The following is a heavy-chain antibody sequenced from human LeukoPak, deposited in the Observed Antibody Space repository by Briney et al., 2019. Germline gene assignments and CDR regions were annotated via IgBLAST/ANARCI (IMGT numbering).Heavy chain of an antibody. J-gene: IGHJ4*02. Sequence: GGSLRLSCTASGFTLGSHDMHWVRQTTGEGLEWVGAIASGFQTFYAGSVKGRFTVSREDAKNSLYLQMNSLRAGDTAVYYCVREARGYHYTYFDYWGQGTLVTVSS. CDR2: IASGFQT. D-gene: IGHD5-18*01. V-gene: IGHV3-13*01. CDR3: VREARGYHYTYFDY. CDR1: GFTLGSHD.